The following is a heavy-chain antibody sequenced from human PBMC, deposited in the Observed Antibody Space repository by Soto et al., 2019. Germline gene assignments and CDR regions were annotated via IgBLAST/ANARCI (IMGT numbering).Heavy chain of an antibody. CDR3: ARGHGTYYYDSSSYRDAFDI. CDR1: GFTFSSYS. Sequence: GGSLRLSCAASGFTFSSYSMNWVRQAPGKGLEWVSYISSSSSTIYYADSVKGRFTISRDNAKNSLYLQMNSLRAEDTALYYCARGHGTYYYDSSSYRDAFDIWGQGTMVTVSS. V-gene: IGHV3-48*01. J-gene: IGHJ3*02. CDR2: ISSSSSTI. D-gene: IGHD3-22*01.